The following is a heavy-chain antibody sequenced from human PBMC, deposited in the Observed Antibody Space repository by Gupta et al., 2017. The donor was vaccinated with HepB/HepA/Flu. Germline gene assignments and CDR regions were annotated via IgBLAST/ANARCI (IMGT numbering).Heavy chain of an antibody. Sequence: EVQMLESGGGLVQPGGSLRLSCAASGFTFSSYGINWVRQAPGKGLQWVSSISGSGDDTYYADSVKGRFTISRGNSKNTLYLQMNNLKNEDTAVYYCAKDGGFTLDVWGKGTTVTVSS. CDR3: AKDGGFTLDV. CDR2: ISGSGDDT. V-gene: IGHV3-23*01. J-gene: IGHJ6*04. CDR1: GFTFSSYG. D-gene: IGHD3-16*01.